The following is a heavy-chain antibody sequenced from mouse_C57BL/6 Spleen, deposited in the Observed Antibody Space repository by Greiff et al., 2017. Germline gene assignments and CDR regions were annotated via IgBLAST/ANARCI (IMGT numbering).Heavy chain of an antibody. D-gene: IGHD1-2*01. V-gene: IGHV5-16*01. CDR1: GFTFSDYY. CDR2: INYDGSST. CDR3: ARGARLTYYGSHFDY. J-gene: IGHJ2*01. Sequence: EVKVVESEGGLVQPGSSMKLSCTASGFTFSDYYMAWVRQVPEKGLEWVANINYDGSSTYYLDSLKSRFIISRDNAKNILYLQMSSLKSEDTATYYCARGARLTYYGSHFDYWGQGTTLTVSS.